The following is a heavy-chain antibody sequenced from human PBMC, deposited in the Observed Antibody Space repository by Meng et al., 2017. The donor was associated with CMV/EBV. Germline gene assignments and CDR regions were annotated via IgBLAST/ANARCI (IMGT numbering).Heavy chain of an antibody. CDR3: ARSYEFWSGYYFDY. V-gene: IGHV4-39*01. CDR2: INYSGRT. D-gene: IGHD3-3*01. CDR1: GGSISSSSYY. Sequence: SETLSLTCTVSGGSISSSSYYWGWIRQPPRKGLEWIGSINYSGRTYYNPSLKSRVTISVDTSKNQVSLKLSSVTAADTAVYYCARSYEFWSGYYFDYWGQGTLVTV. J-gene: IGHJ4*02.